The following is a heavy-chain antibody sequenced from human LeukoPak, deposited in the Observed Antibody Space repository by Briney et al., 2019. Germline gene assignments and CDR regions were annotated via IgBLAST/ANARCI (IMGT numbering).Heavy chain of an antibody. D-gene: IGHD3-22*01. V-gene: IGHV3-53*01. CDR2: IYKSGGT. Sequence: GGSLRLSCTASGFIVSDNYMSWVRQAPGKGLEWVSVIYKSGGTFYSDSVKGRFTISRDYSKNTLYLQMNSLRADDTAVYYCAGDSNGPAFWGQGTLVIVSS. J-gene: IGHJ4*02. CDR3: AGDSNGPAF. CDR1: GFIVSDNY.